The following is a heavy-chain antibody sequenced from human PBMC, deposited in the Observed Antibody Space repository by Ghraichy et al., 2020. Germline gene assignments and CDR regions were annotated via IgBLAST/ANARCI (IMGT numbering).Heavy chain of an antibody. D-gene: IGHD3-22*01. V-gene: IGHV4-59*08. CDR2: LYHSGST. J-gene: IGHJ4*02. CDR1: GASISAYH. CDR3: ARLRYFYDSSQTLYFDY. Sequence: SETLSLMCSVSGASISAYHWSWIRQPPGKGLEWIGYLYHSGSTNYNPSLKSRVTMSVDTSKNQFSLKLSSVTAADTALYYCARLRYFYDSSQTLYFDYWGRGTLATVSS.